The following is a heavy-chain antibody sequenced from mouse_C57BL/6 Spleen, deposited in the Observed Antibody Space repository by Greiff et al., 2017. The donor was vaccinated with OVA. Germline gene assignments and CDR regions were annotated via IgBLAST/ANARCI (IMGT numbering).Heavy chain of an antibody. V-gene: IGHV1-52*01. D-gene: IGHD1-1*01. Sequence: VLLQQPGAELVRPGSSVKLSCKASGYTFTSYWMHWVKQRPIQGLEWIGNIDPSDSETHYNQKFKDKATLTVDKSSSTAYMQLSSLTSEDSAVYNGAKKGVEGSSFYYALDYWGQGTTVTVSS. J-gene: IGHJ4*01. CDR1: GYTFTSYW. CDR2: IDPSDSET. CDR3: AKKGVEGSSFYYALDY.